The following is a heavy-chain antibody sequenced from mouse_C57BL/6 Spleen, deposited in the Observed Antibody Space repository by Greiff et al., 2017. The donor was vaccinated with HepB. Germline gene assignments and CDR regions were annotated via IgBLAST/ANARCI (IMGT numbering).Heavy chain of an antibody. V-gene: IGHV1-76*01. D-gene: IGHD1-1*01. CDR1: GYTFTDYY. CDR3: ARGVVAYYFDY. J-gene: IGHJ2*01. CDR2: IYPGSGNT. Sequence: VQLQQSGAELVRPGASVKLSCKASGYTFTDYYINWVKQRPGQGLEWIARIYPGSGNTYYNEKFKGKATLTAEKSSSTAYMQLSSLTSEDSAVYFCARGVVAYYFDYWGQGTTLTVSS.